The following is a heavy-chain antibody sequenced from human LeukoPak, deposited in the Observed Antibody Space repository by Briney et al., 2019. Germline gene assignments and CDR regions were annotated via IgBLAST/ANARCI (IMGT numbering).Heavy chain of an antibody. J-gene: IGHJ4*02. V-gene: IGHV3-15*01. D-gene: IGHD3-22*01. CDR2: IKSKIDGGTT. Sequence: GGSLRLSCTVSGFTFNNAWMSWVRQAPGKGLEWVGRIKSKIDGGTTDYAAPVKGRFTISRDDSKNMLYLQMNSLKTEDTAVYYCARESYSYDNGGYDYHRYFDYWGQGTLVTVSS. CDR3: ARESYSYDNGGYDYHRYFDY. CDR1: GFTFNNAW.